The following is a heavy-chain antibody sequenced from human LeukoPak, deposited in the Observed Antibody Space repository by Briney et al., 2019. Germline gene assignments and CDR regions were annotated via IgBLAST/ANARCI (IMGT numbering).Heavy chain of an antibody. CDR1: GGSISSGSYY. CDR3: ARHILSYRAFDY. J-gene: IGHJ4*02. V-gene: IGHV4-61*02. Sequence: SETLSLTCTVSGGSISSGSYYWSWIRQPAGKGLEWIGRIYTSGSTNYNPSLKSRVTISVDTSKNQFSLKLSSVTAADTAVYYCARHILSYRAFDYWGQGTLVTVSS. CDR2: IYTSGST. D-gene: IGHD3-16*02.